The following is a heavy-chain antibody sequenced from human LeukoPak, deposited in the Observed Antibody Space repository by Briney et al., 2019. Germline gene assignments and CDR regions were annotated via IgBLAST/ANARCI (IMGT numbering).Heavy chain of an antibody. CDR3: AKDGGSDPDSFDI. CDR2: ISFDGTDA. D-gene: IGHD2-15*01. J-gene: IGHJ3*02. Sequence: GGSLRLSCAASGFTFSSYAIHWVRQAPGKGLEWVAVISFDGTDAFYADSVKGRFTISRDNTKNSLYLQMNSLRAEDTAVYYCAKDGGSDPDSFDIWGQGTMVTVSS. CDR1: GFTFSSYA. V-gene: IGHV3-30*04.